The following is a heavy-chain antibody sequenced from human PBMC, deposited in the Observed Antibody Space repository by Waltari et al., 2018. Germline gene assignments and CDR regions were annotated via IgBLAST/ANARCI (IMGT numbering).Heavy chain of an antibody. V-gene: IGHV4-39*07. CDR2: IHYSGTT. CDR3: ASPPPTGGSSFDF. Sequence: LQLQESGPGLVKPSETLSLTCLASGDAISSNYFRWGWIRRPPGTGLEWIGHIHYSGTTDYNPSLKGRASILVDTSRRHFSLELSSVTAADTAIYYCASPPPTGGSSFDFWGQGIQVTVTS. CDR1: GDAISSNYFR. D-gene: IGHD3-16*01. J-gene: IGHJ4*02.